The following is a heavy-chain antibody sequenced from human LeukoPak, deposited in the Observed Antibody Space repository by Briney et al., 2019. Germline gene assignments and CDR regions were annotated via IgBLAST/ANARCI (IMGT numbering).Heavy chain of an antibody. CDR1: GGSIRSSYYY. V-gene: IGHV4-39*01. J-gene: IGHJ3*02. CDR3: ARPFDAFDI. CDR2: IYYSGST. Sequence: SETLSLTCTVSGGSIRSSYYYWGWIRQPPGKGLEWIGSIYYSGSTYYNPSLKSRVTISVDTSKNQFSLKLSSVTAADTAVYYCARPFDAFDIWGQGTMVTVSS.